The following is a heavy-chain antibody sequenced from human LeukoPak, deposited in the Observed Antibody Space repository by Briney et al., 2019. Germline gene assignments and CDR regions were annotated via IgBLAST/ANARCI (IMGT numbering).Heavy chain of an antibody. Sequence: ASVKLSCKVSGSSLSDLNIQWVRQAPGKGLECMGGFDPEQATTIYAQNFQGRLTMTEQISTDTVYIELSSLTSEDTAVYYCATRSGDFWSGFENWGQGTLVTVSS. CDR2: FDPEQATT. J-gene: IGHJ4*02. V-gene: IGHV1-24*01. CDR3: ATRSGDFWSGFEN. CDR1: GSSLSDLN. D-gene: IGHD3-3*01.